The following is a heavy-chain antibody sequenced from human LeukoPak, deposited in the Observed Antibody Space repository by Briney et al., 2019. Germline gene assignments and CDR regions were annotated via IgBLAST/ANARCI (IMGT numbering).Heavy chain of an antibody. Sequence: SETLSLTCAVYGVSFSGYYWSWIRQPPGKGLEWVGEINHSGSTNYNPSLKSRVTISVDTSKNQFSLKLSSVTAADTAVYYCARGYSSPFDYWGQGTLVTVSS. V-gene: IGHV4-34*01. D-gene: IGHD6-6*01. CDR3: ARGYSSPFDY. CDR2: INHSGST. J-gene: IGHJ4*02. CDR1: GVSFSGYY.